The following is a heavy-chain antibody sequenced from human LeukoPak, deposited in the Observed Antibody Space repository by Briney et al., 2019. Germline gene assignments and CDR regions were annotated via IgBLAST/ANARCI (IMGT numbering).Heavy chain of an antibody. J-gene: IGHJ4*02. CDR2: INHSGST. V-gene: IGHV4-34*01. Sequence: SETLSLTCAVYGGSFSGYYWSWIRQPPGKGLEWTGEINHSGSTNYNPSLKSRVTISVDTSKNQFSLKLSSVTAADTAVYYCARGWIAAAGDYWGQGTLVTVSS. CDR1: GGSFSGYY. D-gene: IGHD6-13*01. CDR3: ARGWIAAAGDY.